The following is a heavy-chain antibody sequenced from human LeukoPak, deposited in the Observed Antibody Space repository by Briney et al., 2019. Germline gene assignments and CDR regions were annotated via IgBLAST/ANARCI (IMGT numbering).Heavy chain of an antibody. V-gene: IGHV5-51*01. CDR3: AVPGIRGPADSLHY. CDR2: IYPGDSDI. J-gene: IGHJ4*02. CDR1: GYSFTSYW. Sequence: GESLKVSRKGSGYSFTSYWIGWVRQMPGKGLEWMGVIYPGDSDIRYSPSFQGQVTISADKSISTAYLQWSSLKASDTAMYYCAVPGIRGPADSLHYWGLGTLVSVSS. D-gene: IGHD2-15*01.